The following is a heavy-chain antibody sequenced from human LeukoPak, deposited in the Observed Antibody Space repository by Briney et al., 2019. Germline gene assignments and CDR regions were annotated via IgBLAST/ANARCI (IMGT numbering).Heavy chain of an antibody. CDR1: GFTFTRYA. J-gene: IGHJ4*02. V-gene: IGHV7-4-1*02. CDR2: INTNTGNP. CDR3: ARFVDTAMDDFDY. D-gene: IGHD5-18*01. Sequence: ASVKVSCKASGFTFTRYAMNWVRQAPGQGLEWMGWINTNTGNPTYAQDFTGRFVFSLDTSVNTSYLQISSLKAEDTAVYYCARFVDTAMDDFDYWGQGTLVTVSS.